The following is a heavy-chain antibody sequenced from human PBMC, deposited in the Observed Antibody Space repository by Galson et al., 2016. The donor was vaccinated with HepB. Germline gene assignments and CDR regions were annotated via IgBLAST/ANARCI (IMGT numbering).Heavy chain of an antibody. Sequence: SVKVSCKASGYTFTNYAIHWVRQAPGQRLEWMGWINADNGDTKFSQKFQDRVTLTTDTSTSTTYMELRSLISDDTAVYYCARHYSSTWPAGLIFDSWGPGTRVTVSS. V-gene: IGHV1-3*01. J-gene: IGHJ4*02. D-gene: IGHD6-6*01. CDR2: INADNGDT. CDR3: ARHYSSTWPAGLIFDS. CDR1: GYTFTNYA.